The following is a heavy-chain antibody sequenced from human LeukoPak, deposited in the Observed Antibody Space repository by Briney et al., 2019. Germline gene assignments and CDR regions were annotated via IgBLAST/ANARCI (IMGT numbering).Heavy chain of an antibody. V-gene: IGHV4-59*01. D-gene: IGHD3-16*01. J-gene: IGHJ4*02. Sequence: SETLSLTCTVSGGSISSYYWSWIRQPPGKGLEWIGYIYYSGSTNYNPSLKSQVTISVDTSKNQFSLKLSSVTAADTAVYYCARYVDSLFDYWGQGTLVTVSS. CDR3: ARYVDSLFDY. CDR2: IYYSGST. CDR1: GGSISSYY.